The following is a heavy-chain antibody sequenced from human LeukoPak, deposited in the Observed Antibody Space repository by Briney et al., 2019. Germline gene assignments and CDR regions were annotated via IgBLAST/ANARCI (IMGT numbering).Heavy chain of an antibody. Sequence: SVKVSCKASGGTFSSYAISWVRQAPGQGLEWMGGIIPIFGTANYAQKFQGRVTITADESTSTAYMELSSLRSEDTAVYYCARASVWGSYRYPPFDYWGQGTLVTVSS. D-gene: IGHD3-16*02. V-gene: IGHV1-69*13. CDR1: GGTFSSYA. J-gene: IGHJ4*02. CDR2: IIPIFGTA. CDR3: ARASVWGSYRYPPFDY.